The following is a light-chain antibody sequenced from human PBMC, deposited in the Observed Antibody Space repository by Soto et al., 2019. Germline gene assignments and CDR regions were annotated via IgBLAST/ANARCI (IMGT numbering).Light chain of an antibody. J-gene: IGKJ5*01. CDR3: QQRSNWIT. CDR2: DAS. CDR1: QSVSSY. Sequence: EIVLTQSPATLSLSPGERAKLSRRASQSVSSYVAWYQQKPGQAPSLLIYDASNRATGIPARFSGSRSGTDFTLTIRSLEPEDFAVDYCQQRSNWITFGQGTRLEIK. V-gene: IGKV3-11*01.